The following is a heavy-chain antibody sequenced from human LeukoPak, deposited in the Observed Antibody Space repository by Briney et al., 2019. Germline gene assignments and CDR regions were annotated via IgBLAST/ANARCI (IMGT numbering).Heavy chain of an antibody. J-gene: IGHJ4*02. Sequence: ASVKVSCNISGYTLTDFSMHWVRQAPENGLEWMGGFNREDDEAIYAPHFQGRVTVTEDTSTDTAYMELSSLRSEDMAVYYGATLDSYYDNSGRPLVPDWGQGTLVTVSS. V-gene: IGHV1-24*01. CDR2: FNREDDEA. D-gene: IGHD3-22*01. CDR3: ATLDSYYDNSGRPLVPD. CDR1: GYTLTDFS.